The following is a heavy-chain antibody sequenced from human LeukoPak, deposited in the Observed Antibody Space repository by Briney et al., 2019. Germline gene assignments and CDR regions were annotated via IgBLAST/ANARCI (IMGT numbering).Heavy chain of an antibody. CDR1: GFSLSTSGVG. CDR3: AHRLLDGYSYGWYYFDY. V-gene: IGHV2-5*01. CDR2: IYWNDDK. J-gene: IGHJ4*02. D-gene: IGHD5-18*01. Sequence: SGPTLVKPTQTLTLTCTFSGFSLSTSGVGVGWIRQPPGKALEWLALIYWNDDKRYSPSLKSRLTITKDTSKNQVVLTMTNMDPVDTATYYCAHRLLDGYSYGWYYFDYWGQGTLVTVSS.